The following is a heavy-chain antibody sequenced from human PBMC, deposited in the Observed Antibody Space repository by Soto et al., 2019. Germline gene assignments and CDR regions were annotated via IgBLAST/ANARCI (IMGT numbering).Heavy chain of an antibody. CDR2: IYSGGST. D-gene: IGHD3-9*01. CDR1: GFTFSTYT. V-gene: IGHV3-66*01. J-gene: IGHJ4*02. CDR3: ARGILTGPFDY. Sequence: GGSLRLSCAASGFTFSTYTMNWVRQAPGKGLEWVSVIYSGGSTYYADSVKGRFTISRDNSRNTLYLQMNSLRAEDTAVYYCARGILTGPFDYWGQGTLVTV.